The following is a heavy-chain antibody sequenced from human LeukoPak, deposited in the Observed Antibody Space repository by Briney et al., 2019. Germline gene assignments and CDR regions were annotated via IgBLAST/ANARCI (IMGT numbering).Heavy chain of an antibody. J-gene: IGHJ2*01. Sequence: SETLSLTCTVSGDSIGSSPYFWGWIRQPPGKGLEWIGSIYHNGNTYNNPSLKSRITISVDTSKNQFSLKLTSVTAADTAVYYCARPRAGVAAATWYFDLWGRGTLVTVSS. CDR1: GDSIGSSPYF. CDR3: ARPRAGVAAATWYFDL. D-gene: IGHD6-13*01. CDR2: IYHNGNT. V-gene: IGHV4-39*01.